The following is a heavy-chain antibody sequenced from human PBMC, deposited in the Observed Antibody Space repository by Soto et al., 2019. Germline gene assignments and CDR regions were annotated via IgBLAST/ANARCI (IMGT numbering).Heavy chain of an antibody. CDR1: GFTFSSYG. CDR3: AKDIRVGYYDSSGYYGRGYYYGMDV. CDR2: ISYDGSNK. D-gene: IGHD3-22*01. Sequence: GGSLRLSCAASGFTFSSYGMHWVRQAPGKGLEWVAVISYDGSNKYYADSVKGRFTISRDNSKNTLYLQMNSLRAEDTAVYYCAKDIRVGYYDSSGYYGRGYYYGMDVWGQGTTVTVSS. V-gene: IGHV3-30*18. J-gene: IGHJ6*02.